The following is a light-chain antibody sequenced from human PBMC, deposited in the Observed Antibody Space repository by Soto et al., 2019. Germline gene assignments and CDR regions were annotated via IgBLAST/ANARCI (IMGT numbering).Light chain of an antibody. Sequence: EIVMKQSPATLSVPPGERATLSCRASPSVTNYLAWYQQKPGQAPRLVIYGAFNRATGIPARFSGSGSGTDFTLTISSLEPEDFAVYYCQQRNIWPPVTFGQGTRLEIK. CDR2: GAF. V-gene: IGKV3-11*01. CDR3: QQRNIWPPVT. J-gene: IGKJ5*01. CDR1: PSVTNY.